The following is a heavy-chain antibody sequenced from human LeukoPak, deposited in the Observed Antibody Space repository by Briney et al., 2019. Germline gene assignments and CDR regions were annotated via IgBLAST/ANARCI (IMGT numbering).Heavy chain of an antibody. J-gene: IGHJ6*02. Sequence: ASVTVSCKASGYTFTSYYMHWVRQAPGQGLEWMGIINPSGGSTSYAQKFQGRVTMTRDTSTSTVYMELSSLRSEDTAVYYCARDDLTGTTYYGMDVWGQGTTVTVSS. CDR2: INPSGGST. V-gene: IGHV1-46*01. D-gene: IGHD1-7*01. CDR3: ARDDLTGTTYYGMDV. CDR1: GYTFTSYY.